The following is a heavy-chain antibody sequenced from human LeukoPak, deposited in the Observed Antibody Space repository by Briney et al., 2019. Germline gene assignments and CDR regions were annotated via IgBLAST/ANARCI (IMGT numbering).Heavy chain of an antibody. Sequence: GGSLRLSCAASGFTFSSYSMNWVRQAPGKGLEWVAVIWHDGSNKYYVDSVKGRFTISRDNSKNTLYLQMNSLRDEDTAVYYCVRDNIQWLYYFDYWGQGTLVTVSS. V-gene: IGHV3-33*08. CDR3: VRDNIQWLYYFDY. D-gene: IGHD6-19*01. J-gene: IGHJ4*02. CDR2: IWHDGSNK. CDR1: GFTFSSYS.